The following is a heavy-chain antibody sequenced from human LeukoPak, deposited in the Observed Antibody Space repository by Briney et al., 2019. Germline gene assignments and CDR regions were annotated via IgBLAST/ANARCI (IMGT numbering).Heavy chain of an antibody. CDR3: ARRTTVTPNWFDP. D-gene: IGHD4-17*01. CDR1: GGPISSYQ. CDR2: IYYTGST. V-gene: IGHV4-59*08. J-gene: IGHJ5*02. Sequence: SETLSLTCTVSGGPISSYQWSWIRQPPGKGLEWIGYIYYTGSTNYNPSLKSRVTISLDTSKNQFSPKLSSVTAADTAVYYCARRTTVTPNWFDPWGQGTLVTVSS.